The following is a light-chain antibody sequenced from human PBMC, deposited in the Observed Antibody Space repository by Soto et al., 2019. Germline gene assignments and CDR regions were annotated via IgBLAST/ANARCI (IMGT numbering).Light chain of an antibody. CDR2: EVS. V-gene: IGLV2-14*01. CDR1: SSDLGNHNY. Sequence: QSVLTQPASVSGSLGQSITISCTGTSSDLGNHNYVCWYQQHPGKAPKLMIYEVSNRPSGASSRFTGSKSGNTASLTISGLQAGDEADYYCGSYTRSSTLDVFGTGTKVTVL. CDR3: GSYTRSSTLDV. J-gene: IGLJ1*01.